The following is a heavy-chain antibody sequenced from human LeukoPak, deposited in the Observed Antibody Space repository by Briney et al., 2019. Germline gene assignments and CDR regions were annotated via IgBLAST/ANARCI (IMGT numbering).Heavy chain of an antibody. V-gene: IGHV4-34*01. Sequence: PSETLSLTCAVYGGSFSGYYWSWIRQPPGKGLEWIGEINHSGSTNYNPSLKSRVTISVDTSKNKFSLKLSSVAAADTAVYYCARRGHNWFDPWVQGTLVTVSS. D-gene: IGHD6-25*01. CDR1: GGSFSGYY. CDR3: ARRGHNWFDP. CDR2: INHSGST. J-gene: IGHJ5*02.